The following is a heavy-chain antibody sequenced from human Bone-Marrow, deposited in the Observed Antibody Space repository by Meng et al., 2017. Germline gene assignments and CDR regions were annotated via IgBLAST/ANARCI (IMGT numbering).Heavy chain of an antibody. V-gene: IGHV1-2*06. Sequence: QVELVQSGAELKRRGASVRVSCKSSEYTFSAYYIHWVRQAPGQGLEWMGHIKPQSGDTLYAQKFQGRVSMTRDTSISTAYVELSGLTSDDTAVYYCARDEDISAAGYLFGDYWGHGTLVTVSS. CDR2: IKPQSGDT. D-gene: IGHD6-13*01. CDR1: EYTFSAYY. J-gene: IGHJ4*01. CDR3: ARDEDISAAGYLFGDY.